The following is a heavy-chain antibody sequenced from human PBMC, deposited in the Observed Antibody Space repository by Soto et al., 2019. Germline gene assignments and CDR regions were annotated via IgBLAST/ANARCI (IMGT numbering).Heavy chain of an antibody. J-gene: IGHJ6*02. Sequence: PGGSLRLSCAASGFTFSDYYMSWIRQAPGKGLEWVSYISSSSSYTNYADSVKGRFTISRDNAKNSLYLQMNSLRAEDTAVYYCARDRGDSSGWIYGYYSGMDVWGQGTTVTVSS. D-gene: IGHD6-19*01. CDR3: ARDRGDSSGWIYGYYSGMDV. V-gene: IGHV3-11*06. CDR2: ISSSSSYT. CDR1: GFTFSDYY.